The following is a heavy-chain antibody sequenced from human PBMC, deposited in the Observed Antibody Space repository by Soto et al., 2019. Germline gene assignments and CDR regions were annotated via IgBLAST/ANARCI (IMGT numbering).Heavy chain of an antibody. CDR3: TRRPKAADIGVGSLDF. Sequence: EVKLVESGGDLVKPGGSLRLSCAASGYSFTDAWMNWVRQAPGKGLEWVGRIKSFADGGTTEYAAPVKGRFSIPREDSTLTVFLQMNSLQTEDTAVYYCTRRPKAADIGVGSLDFWGRGTLVTVSA. J-gene: IGHJ4*02. CDR1: GYSFTDAW. V-gene: IGHV3-15*07. D-gene: IGHD3-9*01. CDR2: IKSFADGGTT.